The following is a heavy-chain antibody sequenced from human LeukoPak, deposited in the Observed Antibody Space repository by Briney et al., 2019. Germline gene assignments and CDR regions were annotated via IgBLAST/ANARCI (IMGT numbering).Heavy chain of an antibody. Sequence: SETLSLTCTVSSGSISSGGYYWSWIRQHPGKGLEWIGYIYYSGSTYYNPSLKSRVTISVDTSKNQFSLKLSSVTAADTAVYYCARDTHDYYYYGMDVWGQGTTVTVSS. CDR3: ARDTHDYYYYGMDV. CDR2: IYYSGST. V-gene: IGHV4-31*03. J-gene: IGHJ6*02. CDR1: SGSISSGGYY.